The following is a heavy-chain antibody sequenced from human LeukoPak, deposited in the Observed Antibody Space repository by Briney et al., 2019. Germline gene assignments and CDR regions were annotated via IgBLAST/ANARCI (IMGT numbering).Heavy chain of an antibody. CDR2: IGGSADSA. J-gene: IGHJ2*01. CDR3: ARGAYYYDSSGDMGYFDL. D-gene: IGHD3-22*01. CDR1: GFTFSIYA. Sequence: GGSLRLSCAASGFTFSIYAMNWVRQAPGKGLEWVSVIGGSADSADYADSVKGRFTISRDDSKNTLYLQMISLRSEDTAVYYCARGAYYYDSSGDMGYFDLWGRGTLVTVSS. V-gene: IGHV3-23*01.